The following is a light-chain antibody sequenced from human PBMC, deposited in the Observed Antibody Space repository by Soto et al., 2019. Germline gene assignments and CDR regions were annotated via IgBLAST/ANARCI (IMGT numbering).Light chain of an antibody. Sequence: EIVLTQSPGTLSLSPGERSTLSCMASQSVSSSYLAWYQQNPGQAPRLLIYGASSRATGIPDRFSGSGSGTEFTLTISSLQSEDFAVYYCQQYNNWLWTFGQGTKVDIK. J-gene: IGKJ1*01. CDR2: GAS. V-gene: IGKV3-20*01. CDR3: QQYNNWLWT. CDR1: QSVSSSY.